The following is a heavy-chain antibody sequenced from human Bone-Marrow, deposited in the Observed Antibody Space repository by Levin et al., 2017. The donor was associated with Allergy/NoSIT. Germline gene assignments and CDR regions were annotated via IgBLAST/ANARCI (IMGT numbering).Heavy chain of an antibody. CDR2: ISGSDERT. V-gene: IGHV3-23*01. Sequence: GESLKISCAVSGFTVNSYAMTWVRQAPGKGLDWVSAISGSDERTFYADSAKARFTISRDSSQNTMYLQMNSVRAEDTAVYFCARGIRPHYIDMVFDIWGQGTMVTVSS. J-gene: IGHJ3*02. CDR1: GFTVNSYA. D-gene: IGHD3-10*01. CDR3: ARGIRPHYIDMVFDI.